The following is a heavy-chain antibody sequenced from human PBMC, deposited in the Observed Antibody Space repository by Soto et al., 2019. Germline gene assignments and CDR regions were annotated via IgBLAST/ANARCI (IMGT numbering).Heavy chain of an antibody. CDR3: ARMPFTGTNPPFDY. D-gene: IGHD2-8*02. V-gene: IGHV4-59*01. CDR1: GGSISTYY. Sequence: PSETLSLTCTASGGSISTYYWSWIRQSPGKGLEMIGYVSYIGTIYNPSLRSRLTISLDTSRNQFSLELSSVTAADTAVYYCARMPFTGTNPPFDYWGRGILVTVSS. CDR2: VSYIGT. J-gene: IGHJ4*02.